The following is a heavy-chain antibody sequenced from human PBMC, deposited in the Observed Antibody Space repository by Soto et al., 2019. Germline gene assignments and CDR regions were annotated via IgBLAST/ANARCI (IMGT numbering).Heavy chain of an antibody. CDR3: ARGRGAISWFEPPPYFDS. CDR2: ISAYNGNT. Sequence: QVLLVQSGAEVKEPGASGKVSCKTSGYAFRTYGLSWVRQAPGQGLEWMGWISAYNGNTDYAQKFQGRVSMTTDTSTSTVYMELRSLRSDDTALYYCARGRGAISWFEPPPYFDSWGRGTLVTVSS. CDR1: GYAFRTYG. V-gene: IGHV1-18*01. D-gene: IGHD1-26*01. J-gene: IGHJ4*02.